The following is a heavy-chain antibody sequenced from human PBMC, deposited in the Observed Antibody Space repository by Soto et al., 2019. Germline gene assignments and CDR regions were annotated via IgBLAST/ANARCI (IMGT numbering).Heavy chain of an antibody. Sequence: SETLSLTCAVYGGSFSGYYWSWIRQPPGKGLEWIGEINHSGSTNCNPSLKSRVTISVDTSKNQFSLKLSSVTAADTAVYYCARGHRFPYYDILTGYYLFDPWGQGTLVTVSS. CDR1: GGSFSGYY. CDR2: INHSGST. J-gene: IGHJ5*02. CDR3: ARGHRFPYYDILTGYYLFDP. V-gene: IGHV4-34*01. D-gene: IGHD3-9*01.